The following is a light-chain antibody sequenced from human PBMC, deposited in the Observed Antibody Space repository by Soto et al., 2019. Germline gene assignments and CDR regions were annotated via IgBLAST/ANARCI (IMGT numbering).Light chain of an antibody. CDR1: QSISRW. V-gene: IGKV1-5*01. CDR2: DAS. CDR3: QQYNTYST. Sequence: IQLTQSPSTLSASVVDRVTITCRASQSISRWLAWYQQKPGKAPQALIYDASSLKSGVPSRLSGNGSGKEFTLTISSLQPDDFATYYCQQYNTYSTFGQGTRLEIK. J-gene: IGKJ5*01.